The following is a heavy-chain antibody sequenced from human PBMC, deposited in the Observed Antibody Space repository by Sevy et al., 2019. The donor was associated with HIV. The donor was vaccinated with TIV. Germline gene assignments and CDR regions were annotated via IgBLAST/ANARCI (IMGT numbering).Heavy chain of an antibody. D-gene: IGHD5-18*01. CDR2: MKQDGSEK. CDR3: VREGLGGFSYSLDC. Sequence: GGSLRLSCAASGFTFSSYWMSWVRQAPGKGLEWVATMKQDGSEKYYVDSVKGRFTISRDNGKHSLYLQMNSLRAEDTAVYYCVREGLGGFSYSLDCWGQGTLVTVSS. J-gene: IGHJ4*02. V-gene: IGHV3-7*01. CDR1: GFTFSSYW.